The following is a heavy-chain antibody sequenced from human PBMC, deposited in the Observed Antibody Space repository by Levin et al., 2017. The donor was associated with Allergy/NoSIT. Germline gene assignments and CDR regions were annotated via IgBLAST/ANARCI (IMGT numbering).Heavy chain of an antibody. V-gene: IGHV3-15*01. CDR1: GFSFRNAW. J-gene: IGHJ4*02. D-gene: IGHD6-19*01. CDR3: TTDLQGLPR. CDR2: IRSNTDGGTA. Sequence: NTGGSLRLSCAASGFSFRNAWMCWVRQAPGKGLEWVGRIRSNTDGGTADYAAPVKGRFTISRDDSKNMVYVQINSLKIEDTAVYYCTTDLQGLPRWGQGTLVTVSS.